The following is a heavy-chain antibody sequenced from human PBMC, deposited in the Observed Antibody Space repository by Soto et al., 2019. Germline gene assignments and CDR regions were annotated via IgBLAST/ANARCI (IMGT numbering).Heavy chain of an antibody. CDR2: IVVGSGNT. D-gene: IGHD6-19*01. CDR1: GFTFTSSA. Sequence: ASVKVSCKASGFTFTSSAVQWVRQARGQRLEWIGWIVVGSGNTNYAQKFQERVTITRDMSTSTAYMELSSLRSEDTALYYCAKDAARWQWLAYYFDYWGQGTLVTVSS. V-gene: IGHV1-58*01. J-gene: IGHJ4*02. CDR3: AKDAARWQWLAYYFDY.